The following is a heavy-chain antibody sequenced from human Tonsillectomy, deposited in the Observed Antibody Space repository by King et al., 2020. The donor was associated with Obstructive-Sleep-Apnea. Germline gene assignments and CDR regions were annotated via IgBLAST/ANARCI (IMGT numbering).Heavy chain of an antibody. CDR3: AKDNGVTVAVHYYYYGLDV. V-gene: IGHV3-30*02. J-gene: IGHJ6*02. CDR2: IRYDGRNE. CDR1: GFRFSSYG. D-gene: IGHD6-19*01. Sequence: VQLVESGGGVVQPGKSLRLSCAASGFRFSSYGMHWVRQAPGKGLEWVAYIRYDGRNEYYADSVRGRFTISRDNSKNTVDLQMNSLRAEDTAIYYCAKDNGVTVAVHYYYYGLDVWGQGTTVTVSS.